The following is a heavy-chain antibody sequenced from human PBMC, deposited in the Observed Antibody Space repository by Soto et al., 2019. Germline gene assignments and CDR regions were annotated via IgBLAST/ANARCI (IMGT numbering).Heavy chain of an antibody. CDR2: IIPIFGTA. CDR1: GGTFSSYA. D-gene: IGHD4-4*01. Sequence: SVKVSCKASGGTFSSYAISWVRQAPGQGLEWMGGIIPIFGTASYAQKFQGRVTITADKSTSTAYMELSSLRSEDTAVYYCARDGTVTNSRGKAFDIWGQGTMVTVSS. CDR3: ARDGTVTNSRGKAFDI. J-gene: IGHJ3*02. V-gene: IGHV1-69*06.